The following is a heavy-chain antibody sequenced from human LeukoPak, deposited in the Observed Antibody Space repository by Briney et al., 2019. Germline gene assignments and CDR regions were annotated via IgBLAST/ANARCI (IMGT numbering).Heavy chain of an antibody. CDR1: GFTFSSYE. J-gene: IGHJ6*03. Sequence: PGGSLRLSCATSGFTFSSYEMHWVRQAPGKGLEWVSYISSSGSTIYYTDSVKGRFTVSRDNAKNSLSLQMNSLRAEDTAVYFCAREDYYYMDVWGKGTTVTISS. CDR2: ISSSGSTI. CDR3: AREDYYYMDV. V-gene: IGHV3-48*03.